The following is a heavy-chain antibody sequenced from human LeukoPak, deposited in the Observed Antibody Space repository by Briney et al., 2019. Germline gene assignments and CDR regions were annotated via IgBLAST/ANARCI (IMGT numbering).Heavy chain of an antibody. J-gene: IGHJ4*02. D-gene: IGHD5-18*01. CDR2: IDYSGGSP. CDR3: ASTNLVDTAMVTQISDY. CDR1: GFTLSSYE. Sequence: GGSLRLSCTGSGFTLSSYEMTWIRQAPGKGLEWVSSIDYSGGSPYYADSVKGRFTISRDNAKNSLYLQMNSLRAEDTAVYYCASTNLVDTAMVTQISDYWGQGTLVTVSS. V-gene: IGHV3-48*01.